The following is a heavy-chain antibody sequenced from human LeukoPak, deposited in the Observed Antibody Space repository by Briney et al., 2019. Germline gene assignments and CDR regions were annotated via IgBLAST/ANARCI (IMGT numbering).Heavy chain of an antibody. CDR3: AGDGKIKQQLVGN. CDR1: GFTFSSYW. CDR2: IKQDGSEK. J-gene: IGHJ4*02. D-gene: IGHD6-13*01. Sequence: GGSLRLSCAASGFTFSSYWMSWVRQAPGKGLEWVANIKQDGSEKYYVDSVKGRFTISRDNAKNSLYLQMNSLRAEDTAVYYCAGDGKIKQQLVGNWGQGTLVTVSS. V-gene: IGHV3-7*03.